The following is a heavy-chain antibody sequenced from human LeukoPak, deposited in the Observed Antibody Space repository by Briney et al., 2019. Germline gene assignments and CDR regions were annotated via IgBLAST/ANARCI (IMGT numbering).Heavy chain of an antibody. CDR1: GYTFTSSW. D-gene: IGHD2-2*01. V-gene: IGHV5-51*01. J-gene: IGHJ4*02. CDR3: ARRYCSGTSCYFFDY. Sequence: GESLKISCRGSGYTFTSSWIGWVRQMPGKGLEYMGIIYPGDSDTRYSPSFQGQVTISADKSISTAYLQWSSLKASDTAMYCCARRYCSGTSCYFFDYWGQGTLVTVSS. CDR2: IYPGDSDT.